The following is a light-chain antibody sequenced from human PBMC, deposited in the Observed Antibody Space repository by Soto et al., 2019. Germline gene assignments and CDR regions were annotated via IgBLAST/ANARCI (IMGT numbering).Light chain of an antibody. CDR1: SSDVGNYNL. V-gene: IGLV2-23*01. J-gene: IGLJ1*01. CDR3: CSYAPTSTFV. CDR2: EGS. Sequence: SPFTHPAPVPVSPGQSITTSCTLPSSDVGNYNLVSWYQQHPGKDPKLIIYEGSKRPSGVSNRFSGSKSGNTASLTVSGLQAEDEADYYCCSYAPTSTFVFGTGTKVTVL.